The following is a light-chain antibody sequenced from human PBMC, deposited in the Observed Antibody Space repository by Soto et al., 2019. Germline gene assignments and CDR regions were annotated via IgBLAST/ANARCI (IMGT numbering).Light chain of an antibody. Sequence: DIQMTQSPSTLSASVGDRVTITCRASQSISSWLAWYQQKPGKAPKLLIYDDSSLESGVQSRFRGSGSGKEFTLTISSLQPDDFATYYCQQYNSYPGTFGQGTKVEIK. J-gene: IGKJ1*01. CDR1: QSISSW. CDR3: QQYNSYPGT. V-gene: IGKV1-5*01. CDR2: DDS.